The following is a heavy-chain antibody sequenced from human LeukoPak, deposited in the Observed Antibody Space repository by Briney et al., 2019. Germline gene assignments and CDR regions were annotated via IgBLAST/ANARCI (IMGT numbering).Heavy chain of an antibody. Sequence: SRSLRLSCAASGFTFDDYAMHWVRQAPGKGLEWVSGISWNSGSIGYADSVKGRFTISRDNAKNSLYLQMNSLRAEDMALYYCAKSLRPDYDSSGYDYWGQGTLVTVSS. D-gene: IGHD3-22*01. J-gene: IGHJ4*02. CDR1: GFTFDDYA. CDR3: AKSLRPDYDSSGYDY. V-gene: IGHV3-9*03. CDR2: ISWNSGSI.